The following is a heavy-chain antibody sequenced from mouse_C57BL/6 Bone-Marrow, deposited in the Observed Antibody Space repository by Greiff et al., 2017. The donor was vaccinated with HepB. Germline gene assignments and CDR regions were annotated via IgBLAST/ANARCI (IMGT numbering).Heavy chain of an antibody. CDR1: GFNIKDDY. V-gene: IGHV14-4*01. CDR2: IDPENGDT. J-gene: IGHJ2*01. D-gene: IGHD2-4*01. Sequence: EVKLMESGAELVRPGASFKLSCTASGFNIKDDYMHWVKQRPEQGLEWIGWIDPENGDTEYASKFQGKATITADTSSNTAYLQLSSLTSEDTAVYYCTTSLYDYSYYFDYWGQGTTLTVSS. CDR3: TTSLYDYSYYFDY.